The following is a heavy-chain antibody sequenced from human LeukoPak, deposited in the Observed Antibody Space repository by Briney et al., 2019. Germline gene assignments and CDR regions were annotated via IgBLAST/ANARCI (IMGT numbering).Heavy chain of an antibody. CDR3: AIDHVYYDSSGYSLRFDY. CDR1: GYTFTSYY. D-gene: IGHD3-22*01. CDR2: INPSGGST. Sequence: ASVKVSCKASGYTFTSYYMHWVRQAPGQGLEWMGIINPSGGSTSYAQKFQGRVTMTRDTSTSTVYMELSSLRSEDTAVYYCAIDHVYYDSSGYSLRFDYWGQGTLVTVSS. V-gene: IGHV1-46*01. J-gene: IGHJ4*02.